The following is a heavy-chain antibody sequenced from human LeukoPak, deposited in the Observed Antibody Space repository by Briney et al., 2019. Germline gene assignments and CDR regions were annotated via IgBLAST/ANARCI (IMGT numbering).Heavy chain of an antibody. V-gene: IGHV3-23*01. Sequence: GGSLRLSCAASGFTFSDYYMSWVRQAPGKGLEWVSSISGSGGSTQYAASVQGRFTISRDNSKNTLYLQMNSLRAEDTAVYYCAKDPNGDYIGTFDIWGQGTMVTVSS. D-gene: IGHD4-17*01. CDR3: AKDPNGDYIGTFDI. J-gene: IGHJ3*02. CDR2: ISGSGGST. CDR1: GFTFSDYY.